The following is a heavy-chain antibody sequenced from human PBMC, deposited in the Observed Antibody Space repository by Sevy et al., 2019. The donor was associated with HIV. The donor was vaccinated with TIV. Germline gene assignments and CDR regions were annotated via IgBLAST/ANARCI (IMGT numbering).Heavy chain of an antibody. CDR3: ARNLPSDSSSWPYYYYGMDV. J-gene: IGHJ6*02. Sequence: PSVKVSCKASGYTFTGYYMHWVRQAPGQGLEWMGWINPNSGGTNYAQKFQGRVTMTRDTSISTAYMELSRLRSDDTAVYYCARNLPSDSSSWPYYYYGMDVWGQGTTVTVSS. CDR2: INPNSGGT. V-gene: IGHV1-2*02. D-gene: IGHD6-13*01. CDR1: GYTFTGYY.